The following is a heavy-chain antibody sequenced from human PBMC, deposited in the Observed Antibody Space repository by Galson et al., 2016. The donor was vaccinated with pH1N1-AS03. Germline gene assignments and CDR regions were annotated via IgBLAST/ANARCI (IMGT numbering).Heavy chain of an antibody. CDR1: GYTFSNYW. V-gene: IGHV5-51*01. J-gene: IGHJ5*02. CDR3: ARRDYNSSYLLPYNRLDP. D-gene: IGHD6-13*01. Sequence: QSGAEVTKPGESLKISCKGSGYTFSNYWIVWVRQMPGKGLEWMGIIYPGDSARYSPSFQGQVTISADKSLSTAYLQWSSLKASDTGIYYCARRDYNSSYLLPYNRLDPWGQGTLVTVSS. CDR2: IYPGDSA.